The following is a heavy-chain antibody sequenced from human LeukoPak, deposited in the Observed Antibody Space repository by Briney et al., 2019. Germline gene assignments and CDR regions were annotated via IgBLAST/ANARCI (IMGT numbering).Heavy chain of an antibody. CDR2: ISDSGGHT. CDR1: GFTFSSYA. D-gene: IGHD5-12*01. J-gene: IGHJ4*02. CDR3: AEDLIEGYSGYGHFDY. Sequence: GGSLRLSCAASGFTFSSYAVSWVRQAPGKGLEWVSAISDSGGHTYYADSVKGRFTISRDSFKNTLYLKMNSLRAEDTAVYYCAEDLIEGYSGYGHFDYWGQGTLVTVSS. V-gene: IGHV3-23*01.